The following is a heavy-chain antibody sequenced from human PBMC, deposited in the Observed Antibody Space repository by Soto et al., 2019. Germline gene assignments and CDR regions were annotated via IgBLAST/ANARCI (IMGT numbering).Heavy chain of an antibody. J-gene: IGHJ4*02. V-gene: IGHV3-7*01. D-gene: IGHD5-12*01. Sequence: PGGSLRLSCAASGFTFSSYWMSWVRQAPGKGLEWVANIKQDGSEKYYVDSVKGRFTISRDNAKNSLYLQMNSLRVEDTAVYYCARDPGSVALRPGYFDYWGQGTLVTVSS. CDR2: IKQDGSEK. CDR3: ARDPGSVALRPGYFDY. CDR1: GFTFSSYW.